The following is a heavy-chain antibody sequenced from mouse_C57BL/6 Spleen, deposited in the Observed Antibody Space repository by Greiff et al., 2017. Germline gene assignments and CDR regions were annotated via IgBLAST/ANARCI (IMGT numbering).Heavy chain of an antibody. CDR3: ARGVYGSSYEALDY. D-gene: IGHD5-1*01. Sequence: QVQLQQPGAELVKPGASVKMSCKASGYTFTSYWITWVKQRPGQGLEWIGDIYPGSGSTNYNEKFKSKATLTVDTSSSTAYMQLSSLTSEDSAVYYCARGVYGSSYEALDYWGQGTTVTVSS. J-gene: IGHJ1*01. V-gene: IGHV1-55*01. CDR2: IYPGSGST. CDR1: GYTFTSYW.